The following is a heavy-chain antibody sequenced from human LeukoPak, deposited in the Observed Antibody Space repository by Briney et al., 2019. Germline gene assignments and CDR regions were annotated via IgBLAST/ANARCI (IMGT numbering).Heavy chain of an antibody. V-gene: IGHV1-18*01. Sequence: GASVKVSCKASGYTFTSYGISWVRQAPGQGLEWMGWISAYNGNTNYAQKFQGRVTMTRDTSISTAYMELSRLRSDDTAVYYCARDGRAPYYYGSGRAYYMDVWGKGTTVTVSS. CDR3: ARDGRAPYYYGSGRAYYMDV. D-gene: IGHD3-10*01. CDR1: GYTFTSYG. CDR2: ISAYNGNT. J-gene: IGHJ6*03.